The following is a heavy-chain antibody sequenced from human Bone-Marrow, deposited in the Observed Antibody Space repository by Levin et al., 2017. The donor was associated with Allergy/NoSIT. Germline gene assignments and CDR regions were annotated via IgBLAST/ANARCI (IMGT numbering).Heavy chain of an antibody. V-gene: IGHV3-21*01. CDR3: ASIVVGYCSSTSCLVTRRRTDTATDY. J-gene: IGHJ4*02. CDR1: GFTFSSYS. CDR2: ISSSSSYI. D-gene: IGHD2-2*01. Sequence: GESLKISCAASGFTFSSYSMNWVRQAPGKGLEWVSSISSSSSYIYYADSVKGRFTISRDNAKNSLYLQMNSLRAEDTAVYYCASIVVGYCSSTSCLVTRRRTDTATDYWGQGTLVTVSS.